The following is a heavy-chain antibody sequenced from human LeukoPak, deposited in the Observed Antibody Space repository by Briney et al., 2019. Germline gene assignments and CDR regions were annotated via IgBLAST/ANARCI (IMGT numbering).Heavy chain of an antibody. CDR3: VKEGVACDGRNCYSSYFDY. J-gene: IGHJ4*02. CDR2: IRYDGSNK. CDR1: GFTVSSNE. Sequence: PGGSLRLSCAASGFTVSSNEMSWVRQAPGKGLEWVAFIRYDGSNKYYPDSVKGRFTISRDNSKNTLSLHMNSLRAEDTAVFYCVKEGVACDGRNCYSSYFDYWGQGTLVTVSS. D-gene: IGHD2-15*01. V-gene: IGHV3-30*02.